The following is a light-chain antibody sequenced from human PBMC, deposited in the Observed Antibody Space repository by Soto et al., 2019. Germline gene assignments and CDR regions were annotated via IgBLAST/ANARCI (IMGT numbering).Light chain of an antibody. CDR3: QQRSNWPPYT. CDR2: DAS. CDR1: QSVSSY. J-gene: IGKJ2*01. V-gene: IGKV3-11*01. Sequence: EIVLTQSPATLSLSPGGRATLSCRASQSVSSYLAWFQQKPGQAPRLLIYDASNRATGIPARFSGSGSGTDFTLTISSLEPEDFAVYCCQQRSNWPPYTFGQGTKLEIK.